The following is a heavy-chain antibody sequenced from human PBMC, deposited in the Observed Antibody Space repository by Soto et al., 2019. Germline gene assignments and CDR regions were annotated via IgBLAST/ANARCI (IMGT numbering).Heavy chain of an antibody. CDR3: ASDHITGARRGYYYGMDV. D-gene: IGHD1-20*01. J-gene: IGHJ6*02. V-gene: IGHV4-30-2*01. CDR2: IYHSGST. CDR1: GGSISSGGYS. Sequence: QLQLQESGSGLVKPSQTLSLTCAVSGGSISSGGYSWSWIRQPPGKGLEWIGYIYHSGSTYYNPSRKSRVTLSVDSSKNQFYLKLSSVPAADTAVYYWASDHITGARRGYYYGMDVWGQGTTVTVSS.